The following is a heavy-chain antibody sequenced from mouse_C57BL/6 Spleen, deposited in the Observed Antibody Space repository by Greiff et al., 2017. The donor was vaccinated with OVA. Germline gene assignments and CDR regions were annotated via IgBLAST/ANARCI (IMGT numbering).Heavy chain of an antibody. J-gene: IGHJ2*01. CDR3: ASYRQDGTRDY. CDR2: IYPGSGST. D-gene: IGHD4-1*01. CDR1: GYTFTSYW. V-gene: IGHV1-55*01. Sequence: VQLQQPGAELVKPGASVTMSCKASGYTFTSYWITWVKQRPGQGLEWIGDIYPGSGSTNYNEKFTSKATLTVDTSSSTAYMQLSSLTSEDSAVYYCASYRQDGTRDYWGQGTTLTVSS.